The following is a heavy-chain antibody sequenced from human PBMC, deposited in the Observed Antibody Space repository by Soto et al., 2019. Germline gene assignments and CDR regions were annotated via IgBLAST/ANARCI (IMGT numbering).Heavy chain of an antibody. CDR1: GDSISRSTSYY. CDR2: ISYSGST. V-gene: IGHV4-30-4*01. CDR3: ARASPYGDYALDY. D-gene: IGHD4-17*01. J-gene: IGHJ4*02. Sequence: LSLTCTVSGDSISRSTSYYWSWIRQTPGKGLEWIGYISYSGSTYYNPSLNSRVVISVDTSKNQFSLNLRSVTAADTAVYYCARASPYGDYALDYWGQGTLGTVS.